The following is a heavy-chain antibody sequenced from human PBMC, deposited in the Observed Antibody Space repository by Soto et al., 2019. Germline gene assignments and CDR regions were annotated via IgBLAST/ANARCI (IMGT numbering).Heavy chain of an antibody. CDR1: GYTFTGYY. V-gene: IGHV1-2*04. Sequence: ASVKGSCKASGYTFTGYYMHWVRQAPGQGLEWMGWINPNSGGTNYAQKFQGWVTMTRDTSTSTAYMELSRLRSDDTAVYYCARGFRDYYGMDVWGQGTTVTVSS. CDR3: ARGFRDYYGMDV. J-gene: IGHJ6*02. CDR2: INPNSGGT.